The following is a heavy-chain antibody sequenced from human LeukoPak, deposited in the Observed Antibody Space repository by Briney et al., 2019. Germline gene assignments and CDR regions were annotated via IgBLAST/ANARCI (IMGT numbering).Heavy chain of an antibody. CDR1: GGSISSYY. CDR2: IYYTGST. J-gene: IGHJ3*02. Sequence: SETLSLTCSVSGGSISSYYWSWIRQSPGKGLEWIGYIYYTGSTNYNPSLESRVTISVDTSKKQLSLKLSSVTAGDTAVYYCARDRRESTKPNDAFDIWGQGTMVTVSS. D-gene: IGHD1-1*01. CDR3: ARDRRESTKPNDAFDI. V-gene: IGHV4-59*01.